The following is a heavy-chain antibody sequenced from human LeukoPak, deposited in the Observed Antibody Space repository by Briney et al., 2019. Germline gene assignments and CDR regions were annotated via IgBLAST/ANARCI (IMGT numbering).Heavy chain of an antibody. J-gene: IGHJ4*02. CDR3: ARVYYGSGIDY. D-gene: IGHD3-10*01. CDR1: GYTFTDFG. Sequence: GASVKVSCKASGYTFTDFGISWVRQAPGQGLGWMGWISAYNGHSNYAQKFQGRVTMTEDTSTDTAYMELSSLRSEDTAVYYCARVYYGSGIDYWGQGTLVTVSS. CDR2: ISAYNGHS. V-gene: IGHV1-18*01.